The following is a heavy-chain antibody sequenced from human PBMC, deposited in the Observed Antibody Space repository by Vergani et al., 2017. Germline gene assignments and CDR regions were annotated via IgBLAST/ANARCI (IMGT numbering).Heavy chain of an antibody. CDR3: ASGKYYSDSTSHFRGRYFDV. CDR1: GDSIISRSYY. V-gene: IGHV4-39*01. CDR2: IYNSGNG. D-gene: IGHD3-16*01. J-gene: IGHJ2*01. Sequence: QVQLQESGPGLVKPPGTLSLTCTVSGDSIISRSYYWGWIRQPPGKGLEWIGSIYNSGNGDSSSSLKSRVTISADTSKNQFSLRLTSVTAADTAVYYCASGKYYSDSTSHFRGRYFDVWGRGTLVTVPS.